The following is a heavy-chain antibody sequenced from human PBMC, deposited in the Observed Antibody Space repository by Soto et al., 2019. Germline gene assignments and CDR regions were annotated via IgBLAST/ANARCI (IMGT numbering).Heavy chain of an antibody. V-gene: IGHV4-59*01. D-gene: IGHD3-10*01. CDR2: VYYDGST. CDR3: VSYDRQSGRYSLDY. Sequence: SETLSLTCTVFGDSINYYYWSWIRQAPGKGLEWIGYVYYDGSTKYNPSLESRVTMSIDTSKNQFSLKLSSVIAADTAVYYCVSYDRQSGRYSLDYWGQGTLVTVSS. J-gene: IGHJ4*02. CDR1: GDSINYYY.